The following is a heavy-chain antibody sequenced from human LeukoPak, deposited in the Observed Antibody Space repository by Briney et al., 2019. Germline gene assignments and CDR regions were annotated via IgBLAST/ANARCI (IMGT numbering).Heavy chain of an antibody. CDR1: GFTFSSHH. Sequence: PGGPLRLSCVASGFTFSSHHMNWVRQTPGKGLESVATIKPDGSEKYYVDSVKGRFTISRDNAKSSLYLQMNSLRAEDTGVYFCARMSSSGDYGGHGSLVTVSS. CDR3: ARMSSSGDY. CDR2: IKPDGSEK. V-gene: IGHV3-7*01. D-gene: IGHD2-2*01. J-gene: IGHJ4*01.